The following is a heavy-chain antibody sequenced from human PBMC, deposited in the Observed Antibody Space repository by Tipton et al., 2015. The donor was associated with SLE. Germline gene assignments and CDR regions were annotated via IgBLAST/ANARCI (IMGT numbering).Heavy chain of an antibody. D-gene: IGHD3-3*01. V-gene: IGHV4-39*07. Sequence: TLSLTCTVSGGSITSSNYYWGWIRQPPGKGLAWIGSLYYSRSKYYNPSLKSRVTMSVDTSKNQFSLTLSFVTAADTAVYYCATTSLIRFSKYYFDYWGQGTLVTVSS. CDR1: GGSITSSNYY. CDR3: ATTSLIRFSKYYFDY. CDR2: LYYSRSK. J-gene: IGHJ4*02.